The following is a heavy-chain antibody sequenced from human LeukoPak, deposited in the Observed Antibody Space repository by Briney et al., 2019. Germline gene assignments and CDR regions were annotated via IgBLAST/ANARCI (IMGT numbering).Heavy chain of an antibody. V-gene: IGHV3-30*04. CDR2: ISFDGTNK. D-gene: IGHD3-10*01. J-gene: IGHJ6*03. Sequence: GGSLRLSCAASGFTFSSYAIHWARQAPGKGLEWVALISFDGTNKYYADSVKGRFTISRDNSKNTLYLQMNSLRAEDTAVYYCGEHPYYYYYYYMDVWGKGTTVTVSS. CDR1: GFTFSSYA. CDR3: GEHPYYYYYYYMDV.